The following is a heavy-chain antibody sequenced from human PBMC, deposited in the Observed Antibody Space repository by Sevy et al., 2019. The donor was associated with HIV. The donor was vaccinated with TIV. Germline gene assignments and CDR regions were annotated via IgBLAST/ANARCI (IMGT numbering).Heavy chain of an antibody. D-gene: IGHD3-22*01. CDR3: ATGPDNVHYYDSSCSLFDN. V-gene: IGHV3-23*01. Sequence: GGSLRLSCAASGFTFSNYAMGWVRQAPGKGPEWVSTISTSSSSTYYAASVKGLFTISRDNSKNTLSLQMNSLRADDTAVYHYATGPDNVHYYDSSCSLFDNWGQGTLVTVSS. CDR2: ISTSSSST. CDR1: GFTFSNYA. J-gene: IGHJ4*02.